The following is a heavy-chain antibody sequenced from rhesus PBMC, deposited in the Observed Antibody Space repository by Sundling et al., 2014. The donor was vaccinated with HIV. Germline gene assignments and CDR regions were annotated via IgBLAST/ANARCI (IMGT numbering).Heavy chain of an antibody. CDR1: GYSISSVYF. V-gene: IGHV4-127*01. J-gene: IGHJ6*01. D-gene: IGHD3-16*01. CDR2: IGANSDNT. Sequence: QVQLQESGPGLVKPPETLSLTCAVSGYSISSVYFWGWIRQPPGKGLEWIGYIGANSDNTNYNPSLKSRVTISKDTSKNQFSLRMRSVTAADTAVYYCAREGGSYYLDYGLDSWGQGVVVTVSS. CDR3: AREGGSYYLDYGLDS.